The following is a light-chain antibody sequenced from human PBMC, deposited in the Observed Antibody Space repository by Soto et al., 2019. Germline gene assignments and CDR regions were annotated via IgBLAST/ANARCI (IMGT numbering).Light chain of an antibody. CDR3: QQYGRSVG. CDR2: EAS. CDR1: QSLSTRS. J-gene: IGKJ1*01. V-gene: IGKV3-20*01. Sequence: EIVLTQSPGTLSLSPGERLTLSCRTSQSLSTRSLAWYQQKPGQAPSLLIYEASTRAPGTPDRFSGSGSGTYFTLTVSRLEPEDFAVYYCQQYGRSVGFGQGTKVEIK.